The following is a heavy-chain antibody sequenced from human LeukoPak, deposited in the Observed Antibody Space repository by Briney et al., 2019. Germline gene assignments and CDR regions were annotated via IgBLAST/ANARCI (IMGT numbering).Heavy chain of an antibody. D-gene: IGHD1-26*01. CDR1: GYIFSSYA. J-gene: IGHJ4*02. Sequence: ASVKVSCKASGYIFSSYAMHWVRQAPGQGLEWMGWINVGNGNTKYSQKFQGRVTMTRDTSISTAYMELSRLRSDDTAVYYCARGGMVGATHPFDYWGQGTLVTVSS. CDR3: ARGGMVGATHPFDY. CDR2: INVGNGNT. V-gene: IGHV1-3*01.